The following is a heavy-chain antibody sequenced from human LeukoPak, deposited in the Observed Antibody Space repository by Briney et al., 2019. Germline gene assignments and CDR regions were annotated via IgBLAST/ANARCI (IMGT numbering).Heavy chain of an antibody. CDR3: TRAKICSGGSRSPFDY. CDR1: GFTFGDYS. J-gene: IGHJ4*02. D-gene: IGHD2-15*01. V-gene: IGHV3-49*04. Sequence: GGSLRLSCTASGFTFGDYSMSWVRQAPGKGLEWVGFIISKAYGGTTEYAASVKGRFTISRDDSKSIAYMQMNSLKTEDTAVYYCTRAKICSGGSRSPFDYWGQGTLVTVSS. CDR2: IISKAYGGTT.